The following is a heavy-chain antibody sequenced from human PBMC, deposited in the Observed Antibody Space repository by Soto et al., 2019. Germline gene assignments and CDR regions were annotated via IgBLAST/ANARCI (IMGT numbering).Heavy chain of an antibody. J-gene: IGHJ6*02. D-gene: IGHD3-10*01. V-gene: IGHV1-8*01. CDR2: VNPISGNT. CDR3: ATSRINMIRGVFYYGLDV. Sequence: QEQLEQSGAEVKKPGASVKVSCKASGYTFTKYDFNWVRQATGQGPEWMGWVNPISGNTETAQNFPGRVSLTMNTSTNTAVMELRSLRSGDTAIYYCATSRINMIRGVFYYGLDVWGRGTTVTVSS. CDR1: GYTFTKYD.